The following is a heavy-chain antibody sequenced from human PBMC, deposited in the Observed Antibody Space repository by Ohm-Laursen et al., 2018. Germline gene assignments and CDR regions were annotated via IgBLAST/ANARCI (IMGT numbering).Heavy chain of an antibody. Sequence: SLRLSCTASGFTFSDYYMSWIRQAPGKGLEWVSYISSSGSTIYYTDSVKGRFTISRDNAKNSLYLQMNSLKTEDTAVYYCARTKYSGYDEDAFDIWGQGTMVTVSS. D-gene: IGHD5-12*01. V-gene: IGHV3-11*01. CDR3: ARTKYSGYDEDAFDI. CDR2: ISSSGSTI. CDR1: GFTFSDYY. J-gene: IGHJ3*02.